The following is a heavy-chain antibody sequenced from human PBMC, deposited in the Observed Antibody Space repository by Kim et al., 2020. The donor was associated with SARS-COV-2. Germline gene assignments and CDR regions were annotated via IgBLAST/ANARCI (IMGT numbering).Heavy chain of an antibody. Sequence: YVDSVKGRFTISRDNGKNSLYLQMNSLRAEDTAVYYCARGGGLYDYGVYWGQGTLVTVSS. CDR3: ARGGGLYDYGVY. D-gene: IGHD3-16*01. V-gene: IGHV3-7*01. J-gene: IGHJ4*02.